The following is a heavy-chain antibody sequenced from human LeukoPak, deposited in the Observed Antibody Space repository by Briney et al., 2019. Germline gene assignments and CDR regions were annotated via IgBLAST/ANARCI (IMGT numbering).Heavy chain of an antibody. Sequence: GGSLRLSCAASGFTFSSYSMNWVRQAPGKGLEWVSYISSSSSTIYYADSVKGRFTISRDNAKNSLYLQMNSLRAEDTAVYYCARGPAYCGGDCLGYWGQGTLATVSS. CDR3: ARGPAYCGGDCLGY. D-gene: IGHD2-21*01. V-gene: IGHV3-48*01. CDR1: GFTFSSYS. CDR2: ISSSSSTI. J-gene: IGHJ4*02.